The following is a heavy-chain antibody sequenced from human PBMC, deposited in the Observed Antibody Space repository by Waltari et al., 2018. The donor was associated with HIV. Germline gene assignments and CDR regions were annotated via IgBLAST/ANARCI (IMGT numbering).Heavy chain of an antibody. D-gene: IGHD5-18*01. Sequence: QLVQSGDEVKKPGASVKVSCKASGHTFSSYGISWVRQAPGQGLEWMGWISVENGNTKYAQNFQGRVTGTTDRSTSTAYMELRSLRADDTAVYYCACSRNGYQYNGLDAWGQGTTVTVSS. CDR2: ISVENGNT. V-gene: IGHV1-18*04. CDR1: GHTFSSYG. CDR3: ACSRNGYQYNGLDA. J-gene: IGHJ6*02.